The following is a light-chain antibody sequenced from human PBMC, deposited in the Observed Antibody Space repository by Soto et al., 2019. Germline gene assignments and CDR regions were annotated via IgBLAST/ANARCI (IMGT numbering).Light chain of an antibody. Sequence: DIQMTQSPSSLSASVGDRVTITCRASQSISSYLNWYQQKPGKAPKLLIYAASSLQSGVPSSFSGSGSGTDFTHTISSLQPEDFATYYCQQSYSTPLTFGGGTKVEIK. V-gene: IGKV1-39*01. J-gene: IGKJ4*01. CDR3: QQSYSTPLT. CDR2: AAS. CDR1: QSISSY.